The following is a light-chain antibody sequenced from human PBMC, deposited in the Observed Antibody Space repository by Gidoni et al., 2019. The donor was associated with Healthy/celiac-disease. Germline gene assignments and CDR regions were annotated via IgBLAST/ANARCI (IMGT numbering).Light chain of an antibody. CDR1: QGISNY. J-gene: IGKJ3*01. CDR3: QKYNSAPSFT. V-gene: IGKV1-27*01. CDR2: AAS. Sequence: DIQMTQSPSSLSASVGDRVTITCRASQGISNYLAWYQQKPGKVPKLLIYAASTLQSGVPSRFSGSGSGTDFTLTISSLQPEDVATYYCQKYNSAPSFTFGPXTKVDIK.